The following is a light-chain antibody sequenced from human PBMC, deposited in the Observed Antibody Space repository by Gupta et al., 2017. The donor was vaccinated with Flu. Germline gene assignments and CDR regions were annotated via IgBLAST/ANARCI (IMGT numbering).Light chain of an antibody. CDR3: KNYNYR. J-gene: IGKJ4*01. V-gene: IGKV1-5*03. Sequence: DFQMTQSPSTLSASVGDRVTSTCRASQNIEDWLAWYQQKPGKAPQLLIYKAAKLEGAVPSRFGGSGFGTEFTLTISSLQPDDSAIEDWKNYNYRLGGGTKVEIK. CDR2: KAA. CDR1: QNIEDW.